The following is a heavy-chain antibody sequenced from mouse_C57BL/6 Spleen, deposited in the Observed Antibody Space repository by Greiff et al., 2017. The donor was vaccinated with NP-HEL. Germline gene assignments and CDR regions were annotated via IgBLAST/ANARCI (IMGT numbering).Heavy chain of an antibody. Sequence: EVQGVESGGDLVKPGGSLKLSCAASGFTFSSYGMSWVRQTPDKRLEWVATISSGGSYTYYPDSVNARFTISRDNAKNTLYLQMSSLKSEDTAMYYCARRGLTTVVADYFDYWGQGTTLTVSS. CDR2: ISSGGSYT. J-gene: IGHJ2*01. D-gene: IGHD1-1*01. V-gene: IGHV5-6*01. CDR1: GFTFSSYG. CDR3: ARRGLTTVVADYFDY.